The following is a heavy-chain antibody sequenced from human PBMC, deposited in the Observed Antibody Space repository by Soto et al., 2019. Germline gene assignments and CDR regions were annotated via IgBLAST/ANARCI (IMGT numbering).Heavy chain of an antibody. J-gene: IGHJ5*02. V-gene: IGHV3-11*06. D-gene: IGHD2-15*01. Sequence: PGGSLRLSCAGSGFTFGDSYMSWIRQAPGKGLEWLSYISPGSRYPAYADSVKGRFTISRDNAKRSLYLQMMSLAAEDTAIYYCVRGGGGGLFDPWGQGTMVTVSS. CDR3: VRGGGGGLFDP. CDR2: ISPGSRYP. CDR1: GFTFGDSY.